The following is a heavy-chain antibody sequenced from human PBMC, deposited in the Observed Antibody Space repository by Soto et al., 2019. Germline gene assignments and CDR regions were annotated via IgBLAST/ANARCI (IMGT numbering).Heavy chain of an antibody. CDR3: GRENIFWSVATSIDFDY. CDR1: GYTFTSYG. CDR2: ISAYNGNT. V-gene: IGHV1-18*01. Sequence: QVQLVQSGAEVKKPGASVKVSCKASGYTFTSYGISWVRQAPGQGLEWMGWISAYNGNTNYAQKLQGRVTMTTDTPTSTAKRELGSLRSADTAVYYCGRENIFWSVATSIDFDYWGQGPLVTVSS. J-gene: IGHJ4*02. D-gene: IGHD3-3*01.